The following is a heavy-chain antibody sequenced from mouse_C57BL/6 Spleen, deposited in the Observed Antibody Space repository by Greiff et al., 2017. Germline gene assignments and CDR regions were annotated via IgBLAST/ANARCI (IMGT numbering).Heavy chain of an antibody. CDR3: ATAYYYDSSYGAMDY. J-gene: IGHJ4*01. CDR1: GYTFTSYW. Sequence: VQLQQPGAELVRPGSSVKLSCKASGYTFTSYWMHWVKQRPIQGLEWIGNIDPSDSETHYNQKFKDKATLTVDKSSTTAYMQLRSLTSEDSAVYYCATAYYYDSSYGAMDYWGQGTSVTVSS. D-gene: IGHD1-1*01. CDR2: IDPSDSET. V-gene: IGHV1-52*01.